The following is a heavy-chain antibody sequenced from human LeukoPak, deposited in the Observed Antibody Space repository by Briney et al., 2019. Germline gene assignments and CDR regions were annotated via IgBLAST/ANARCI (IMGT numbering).Heavy chain of an antibody. Sequence: GGSLRLSCAASGFTFGSYWMSWVRQAPGKGLEWVANIKQDGSEKYYVDSVKGRFTISRDNAKNSLYLQMNSLRAEDTAVYYCASGPLIDYWGQGTLVTVSS. CDR2: IKQDGSEK. CDR1: GFTFGSYW. CDR3: ASGPLIDY. J-gene: IGHJ4*02. V-gene: IGHV3-7*01.